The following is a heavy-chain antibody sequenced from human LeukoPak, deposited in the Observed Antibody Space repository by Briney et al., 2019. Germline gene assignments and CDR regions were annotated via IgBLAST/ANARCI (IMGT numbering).Heavy chain of an antibody. CDR2: IYYTGST. D-gene: IGHD3-3*01. Sequence: KPSETLSLTCTVSGGSISSYHWSWIRQPPGKGLEWIGHIYYTGSTNYNPSLKSRATISLDTSKNQFSLKLSSVTAADTAVYYCTRSLGVVIHGGMDVWGQGTTVTVSS. J-gene: IGHJ6*02. CDR1: GGSISSYH. CDR3: TRSLGVVIHGGMDV. V-gene: IGHV4-59*01.